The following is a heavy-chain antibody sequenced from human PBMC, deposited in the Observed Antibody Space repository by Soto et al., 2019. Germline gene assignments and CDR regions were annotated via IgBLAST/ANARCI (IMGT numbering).Heavy chain of an antibody. J-gene: IGHJ4*02. CDR3: AKVRCSYEDAAHTDLLSY. D-gene: IGHD6-6*01. CDR2: ISGSGGST. CDR1: GFTFNSYA. Sequence: GGSLRISCAASGFTFNSYAMSWVRQAPGKELEWVSAISGSGGSTYYADSVKGRFTISRDNSKNTQYLQMNSLRAEDTAVYYCAKVRCSYEDAAHTDLLSYWGRG. V-gene: IGHV3-23*01.